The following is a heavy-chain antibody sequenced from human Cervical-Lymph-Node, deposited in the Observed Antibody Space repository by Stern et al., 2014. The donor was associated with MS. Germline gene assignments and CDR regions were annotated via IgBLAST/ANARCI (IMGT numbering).Heavy chain of an antibody. CDR1: GASISSNNW. CDR2: IYHDGST. J-gene: IGHJ6*02. D-gene: IGHD4-17*01. V-gene: IGHV4-4*02. CDR3: ARDDDYGDENALDV. Sequence: QVQLQESGPGLVKPSGTLSLTCAVSGASISSNNWWSWVRQPPGKGLEWIGEIYHDGSTIYNPPLKSRVTISVDKSKNQVSLRLSSVTAADSAVYYCARDDDYGDENALDVWGQGTTVIVSS.